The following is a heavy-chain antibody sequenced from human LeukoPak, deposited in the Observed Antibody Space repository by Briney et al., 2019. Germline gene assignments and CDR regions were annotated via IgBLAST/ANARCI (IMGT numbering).Heavy chain of an antibody. CDR2: IRSKGNNYAT. Sequence: PGGALRLSRAASGFTFIGSAMHWVRQASGKGLEWVGRIRSKGNNYATEYAASVKGRLTLSRDDSTNTAYLQMNSLKNEGTAVYYCTRVIGGYDWNDAFDIWGEGTVVTVSS. V-gene: IGHV3-73*01. CDR1: GFTFIGSA. D-gene: IGHD5-12*01. J-gene: IGHJ3*02. CDR3: TRVIGGYDWNDAFDI.